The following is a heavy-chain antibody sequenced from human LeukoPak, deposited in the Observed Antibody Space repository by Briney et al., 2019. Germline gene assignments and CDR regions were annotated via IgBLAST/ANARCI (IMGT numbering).Heavy chain of an antibody. CDR2: IYSGGST. Sequence: PGGSLRLSCTASGFTFGDYAMSWVRQAPGKGLEWVSVIYSGGSTYYADSVKGRFTISRDNSKNTLYLQMNSLRAEDTAVYYCARSPSYYPDYWGQGTLVTVSS. CDR1: GFTFGDYA. D-gene: IGHD3-10*01. J-gene: IGHJ4*02. CDR3: ARSPSYYPDY. V-gene: IGHV3-53*01.